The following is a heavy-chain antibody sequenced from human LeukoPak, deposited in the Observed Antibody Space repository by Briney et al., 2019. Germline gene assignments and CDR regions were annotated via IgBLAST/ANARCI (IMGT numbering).Heavy chain of an antibody. CDR2: ISYDGSNK. CDR1: GFTFSSYA. V-gene: IGHV3-30-3*01. J-gene: IGHJ4*02. Sequence: PGGSLRLSCAASGFTFSSYAMHWVRQAPGKGLEWVAVISYDGSNKYYADSVKGRFTISRDNSKNTLYLQMNSLRAEDTAVYYCARVGYDSSGYYSIFDYWGQGTLVTVSS. CDR3: ARVGYDSSGYYSIFDY. D-gene: IGHD3-22*01.